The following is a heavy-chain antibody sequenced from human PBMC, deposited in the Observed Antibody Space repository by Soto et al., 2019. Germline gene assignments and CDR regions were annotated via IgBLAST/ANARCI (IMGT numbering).Heavy chain of an antibody. Sequence: SETLSLTCSLSGGSIDSSDYQWSWLRQPPGKGLEWIGFLSFSGRTNYNSSLRDRVTISADTSKTLFFLNLISVTAADTAVYYCARDHCNNGICYPRYFDPWGQGSLVTVSS. CDR2: LSFSGRT. D-gene: IGHD2-8*01. CDR3: ARDHCNNGICYPRYFDP. J-gene: IGHJ5*02. V-gene: IGHV4-30-4*01. CDR1: GGSIDSSDYQ.